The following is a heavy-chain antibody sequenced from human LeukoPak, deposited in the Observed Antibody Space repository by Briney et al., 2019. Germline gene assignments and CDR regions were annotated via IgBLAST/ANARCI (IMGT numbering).Heavy chain of an antibody. Sequence: PGRSLRLSCAASGFTFSSYAMSWVRQAPGKGLEWVLAISGSGGSTYYADSVKGRFTVSRDNSKNTLYLQMSSLRAEDTAVYYCAKGLLGFRFVRGAFDIWGQGTMVTVSS. V-gene: IGHV3-23*01. D-gene: IGHD3-16*02. CDR1: GFTFSSYA. CDR2: ISGSGGST. J-gene: IGHJ3*02. CDR3: AKGLLGFRFVRGAFDI.